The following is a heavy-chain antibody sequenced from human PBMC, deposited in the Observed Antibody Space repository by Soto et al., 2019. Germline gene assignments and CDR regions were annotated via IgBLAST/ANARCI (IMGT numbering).Heavy chain of an antibody. V-gene: IGHV4-31*03. CDR1: GGSISSGGYY. Sequence: LSLTCTVSGGSISSGGYYWSWIRQHPGKGLEWIGYIYYSGSTYYNPSLKSRVTISVDTSKNQFSLKLSSVTAADTAVYYCARESITGTSFDYWGQGTLVTVSS. J-gene: IGHJ4*02. CDR3: ARESITGTSFDY. D-gene: IGHD1-20*01. CDR2: IYYSGST.